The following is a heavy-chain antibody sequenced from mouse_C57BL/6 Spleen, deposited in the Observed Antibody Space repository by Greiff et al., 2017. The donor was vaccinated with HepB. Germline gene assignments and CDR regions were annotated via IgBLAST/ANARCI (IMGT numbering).Heavy chain of an antibody. CDR1: GYAFTNYL. D-gene: IGHD2-5*01. CDR3: ARDSNFDY. Sequence: VQLQQSGAELVRPGNSVKVSCKASGYAFTNYLIEWVKQRPGQGLEWIGVINPGSGGTNYNEKFKGKATLTADKSSSTAYMQLSSLTSEDSAVYFCARDSNFDYWGQGTTLTVSS. V-gene: IGHV1-54*01. J-gene: IGHJ2*01. CDR2: INPGSGGT.